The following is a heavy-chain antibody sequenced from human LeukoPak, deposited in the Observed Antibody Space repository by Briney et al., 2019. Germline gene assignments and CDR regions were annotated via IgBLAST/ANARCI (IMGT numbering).Heavy chain of an antibody. CDR3: ASYCGADCAPGGY. J-gene: IGHJ4*02. CDR2: INPKSGDT. V-gene: IGHV1-2*02. CDR1: GYTFTHHY. Sequence: ASVKVSCKAFGYTFTHHYVHWVRQAPGQGLGWMGWINPKSGDTKYVQKFQGRLTMTSDTPLRTAYMELTSLRSDDTAVFYCASYCGADCAPGGYWGQGTLVTVSS. D-gene: IGHD2-21*01.